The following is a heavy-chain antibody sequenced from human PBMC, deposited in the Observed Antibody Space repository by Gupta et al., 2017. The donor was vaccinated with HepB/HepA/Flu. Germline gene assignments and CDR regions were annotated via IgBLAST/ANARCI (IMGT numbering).Heavy chain of an antibody. V-gene: IGHV3-23*01. CDR1: AFTFSSYA. J-gene: IGHJ3*02. Sequence: EVQLLDSGGGLVQPGGSLRLSCAASAFTFSSYAMSLVRQAPGKGMEWVSAISNRGGSTNDADSVKGRITSSKEDSKKSVYVGLVSLRAQDTALDYGAKEHSRTIGGQGAMVTVCS. CDR3: AKEHSRTI. CDR2: ISNRGGST. D-gene: IGHD2-2*01.